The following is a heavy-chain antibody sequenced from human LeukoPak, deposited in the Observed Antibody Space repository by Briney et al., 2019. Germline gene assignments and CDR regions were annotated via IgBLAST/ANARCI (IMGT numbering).Heavy chain of an antibody. CDR3: ARGDDYESTLFDY. Sequence: SETLSLTCTVSGGSISSYYWNWIRQPPGKGLERIGYISYSGTTNYNPSLKSRVTISVDTSKKQFSLKLTSATAADTAVYYCARGDDYESTLFDYWGQGTLVTVSS. CDR1: GGSISSYY. CDR2: ISYSGTT. D-gene: IGHD5-12*01. J-gene: IGHJ4*02. V-gene: IGHV4-59*01.